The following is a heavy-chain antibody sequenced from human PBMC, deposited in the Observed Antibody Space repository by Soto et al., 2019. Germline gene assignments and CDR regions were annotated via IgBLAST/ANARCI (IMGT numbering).Heavy chain of an antibody. CDR2: MKPDGGEI. J-gene: IGHJ4*02. CDR3: GRDRGYSSFDY. Sequence: GGSLRLSCVASGFSFTNYWMSWVRQPPGKGLEWVANMKPDGGEINYVDSVKGRFTISRDNAKNLMYLQMNSLSVEDTAVYYCGRDRGYSSFDYWGQGTPVTVSS. D-gene: IGHD4-4*01. V-gene: IGHV3-7*03. CDR1: GFSFTNYW.